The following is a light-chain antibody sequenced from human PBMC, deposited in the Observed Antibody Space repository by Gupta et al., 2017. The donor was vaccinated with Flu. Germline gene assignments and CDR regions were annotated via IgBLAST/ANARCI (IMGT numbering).Light chain of an antibody. CDR1: QTISTF. Sequence: DIQMTQSPSSLSASVGDRVTITCRASQTISTFLNWYQYRPGKAPKLLIYDAARLQSGVPSRFSGSGSGTDFTLTISSLQPEDFGTYYFQQSDNTNRNFGHGTKVDIK. V-gene: IGKV1-39*01. J-gene: IGKJ3*01. CDR3: QQSDNTNRN. CDR2: DAA.